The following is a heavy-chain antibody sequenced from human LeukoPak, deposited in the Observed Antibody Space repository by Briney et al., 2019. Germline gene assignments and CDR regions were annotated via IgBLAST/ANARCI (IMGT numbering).Heavy chain of an antibody. CDR3: ASLPCSGGSCYSVYAFDI. V-gene: IGHV4-59*08. CDR1: GGSISSYY. CDR2: IYYSGST. Sequence: PSETLSLTCTVSGGSISSYYWSWIRQPPGKGLEWIGYIYYSGSTNYNPSLKSRVTISVDTSKNQFSLKLSSVTAADTAVYYCASLPCSGGSCYSVYAFDIWGQGTMVTVSS. J-gene: IGHJ3*02. D-gene: IGHD2-15*01.